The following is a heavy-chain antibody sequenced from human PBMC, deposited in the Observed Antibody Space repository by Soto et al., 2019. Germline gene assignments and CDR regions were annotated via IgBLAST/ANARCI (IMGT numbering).Heavy chain of an antibody. CDR1: GGSFSGYY. CDR3: ARGDCSGGSCYFTY. D-gene: IGHD2-15*01. V-gene: IGHV4-34*01. J-gene: IGHJ4*02. CDR2: INHSGST. Sequence: SETLSLTCAVYGGSFSGYYWSWIRQPPGKGLEWIGEINHSGSTNYNPSLKSRVTISVDTSKNQFSLKLSSVTAADTAVYYCARGDCSGGSCYFTYWGQGTLVTVSS.